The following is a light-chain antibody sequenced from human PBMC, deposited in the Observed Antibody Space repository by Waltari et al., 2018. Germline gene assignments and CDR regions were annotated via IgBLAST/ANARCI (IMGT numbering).Light chain of an antibody. CDR3: LQYIDWPLT. CDR1: QSVGRN. V-gene: IGKV3-15*01. Sequence: ETVMTQSPATLSLSPGERATLSCRASQSVGRNLAWYQQKPGQAPRLLMYGASTRATDIPARFSNSGSGTEFTLTISSLQSEDFAVYYCLQYIDWPLTFGGGTKVEIK. CDR2: GAS. J-gene: IGKJ4*01.